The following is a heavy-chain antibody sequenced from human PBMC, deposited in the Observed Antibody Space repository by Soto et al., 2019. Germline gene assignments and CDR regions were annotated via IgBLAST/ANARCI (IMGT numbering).Heavy chain of an antibody. J-gene: IGHJ4*02. CDR3: ARGMTTVTTLDY. D-gene: IGHD4-4*01. V-gene: IGHV4-30-2*01. CDR2: IYHSGST. Sequence: QLQLQESGSGLVKPSQTLSLTCAVSGGSISSGGYSWSSIRQPPGKGREWIGYIYHSGSTYYNPSLQSRVPISVDRSKNQFSLKLSSVTAADTAVYYCARGMTTVTTLDYWGQGTRVTVSS. CDR1: GGSISSGGYS.